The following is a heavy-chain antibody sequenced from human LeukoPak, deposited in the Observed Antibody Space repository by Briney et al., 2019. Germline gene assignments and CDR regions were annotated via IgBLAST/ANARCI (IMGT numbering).Heavy chain of an antibody. V-gene: IGHV3-48*03. J-gene: IGHJ5*02. CDR3: ARGSHGSGSYYSYNWFDP. CDR1: GFTFSSYE. CDR2: ISSSGSSI. D-gene: IGHD3-10*01. Sequence: GGSLRLSCAASGFTFSSYEMNWVRQAPGKGLEWVSYISSSGSSIYYADSVKGRFTISRDNAKNSLHLQMNSLRAEDTAVYYCARGSHGSGSYYSYNWFDPWGQGTLVTVSS.